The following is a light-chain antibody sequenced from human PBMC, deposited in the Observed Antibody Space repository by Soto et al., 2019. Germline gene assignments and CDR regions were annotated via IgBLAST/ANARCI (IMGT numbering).Light chain of an antibody. CDR2: GAS. CDR3: QQYNNWPPPT. CDR1: QSVSDD. Sequence: EIVMTQSPATLSVSPWERATLSCRASQSVSDDLAWYQQKPGQAPRLLIYGASTRATGVPARFSGSGSGTEFTLTISSLQSEDFAAYYCQQYNNWPPPTFGQGTKVDIK. V-gene: IGKV3-15*01. J-gene: IGKJ1*01.